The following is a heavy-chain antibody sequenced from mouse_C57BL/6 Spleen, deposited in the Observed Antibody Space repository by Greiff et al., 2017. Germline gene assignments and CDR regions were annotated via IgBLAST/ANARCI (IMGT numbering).Heavy chain of an antibody. CDR3: ARGDYDDGYPFDY. D-gene: IGHD2-3*01. Sequence: VQLQQSGAELVKPGASVKMSCKASGYTFTSYWITWVKQRPGQGLEWIGDIYPGSGSPNYNEKFKSKATLTVDTSSSTAYMQLSSLTSEDSAVYYCARGDYDDGYPFDYWGQGTTLTVSS. V-gene: IGHV1-55*01. CDR1: GYTFTSYW. J-gene: IGHJ2*01. CDR2: IYPGSGSP.